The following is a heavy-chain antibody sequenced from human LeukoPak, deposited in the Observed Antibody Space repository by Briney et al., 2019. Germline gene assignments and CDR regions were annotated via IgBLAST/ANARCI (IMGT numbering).Heavy chain of an antibody. CDR3: ARVGGTTTRYFDY. J-gene: IGHJ4*02. Sequence: KPSETLSLTCTVSGGSISSHYWSWIRQPPGKGLEWIGYIYYSGSTNYNPSLKSRATISVDTSKNHFSLRLSFMSAADTALYYCARVGGTTTRYFDYWGQGTLVTVSS. D-gene: IGHD1-1*01. CDR1: GGSISSHY. CDR2: IYYSGST. V-gene: IGHV4-59*11.